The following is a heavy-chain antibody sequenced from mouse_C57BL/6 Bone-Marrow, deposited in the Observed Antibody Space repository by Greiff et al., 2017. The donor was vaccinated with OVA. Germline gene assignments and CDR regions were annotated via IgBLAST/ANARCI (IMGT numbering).Heavy chain of an antibody. Sequence: VQLQQPGAELVMPGASVKLSCKASGYTFTSYWMHWVKQRPGQGLEWIGEIDPSDSYTNYNQKFKGKSTLTVDKSSSTAYMQLSSLTSEDSAVYYCAGSDYCGVYYFDCGGQGTTLAVSS. CDR2: IDPSDSYT. V-gene: IGHV1-69*01. CDR1: GYTFTSYW. D-gene: IGHD2-13*01. J-gene: IGHJ2*01. CDR3: AGSDYCGVYYFDC.